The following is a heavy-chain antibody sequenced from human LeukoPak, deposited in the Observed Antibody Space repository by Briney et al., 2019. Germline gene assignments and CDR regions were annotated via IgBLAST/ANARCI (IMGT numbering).Heavy chain of an antibody. CDR2: IKEDGSEK. Sequence: PXGSLSLSCGASGFPFKNYWMSWGRQAPGKGLEGVANIKEDGSEKYYVDSVRGRFTISRDNARNSLYLQMNSLRAEDTAVYYCASGRQLGYWGQGTLVTVSS. D-gene: IGHD6-13*01. CDR3: ASGRQLGY. V-gene: IGHV3-7*01. J-gene: IGHJ4*02. CDR1: GFPFKNYW.